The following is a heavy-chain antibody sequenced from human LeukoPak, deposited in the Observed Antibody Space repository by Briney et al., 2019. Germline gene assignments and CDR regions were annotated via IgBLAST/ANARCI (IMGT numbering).Heavy chain of an antibody. CDR1: GGSISSSSYY. D-gene: IGHD6-13*01. Sequence: SETLSLTCTVSGGSISSSSYYWGWIRQPPGKGLEWIGSIYYSGSTYYNPSLKSRVTISVDTSKNQFSLKLSSVTAADTAVYYCARHAIAAAGPGDFDYWGQGTLVTVSS. CDR3: ARHAIAAAGPGDFDY. V-gene: IGHV4-39*01. CDR2: IYYSGST. J-gene: IGHJ4*02.